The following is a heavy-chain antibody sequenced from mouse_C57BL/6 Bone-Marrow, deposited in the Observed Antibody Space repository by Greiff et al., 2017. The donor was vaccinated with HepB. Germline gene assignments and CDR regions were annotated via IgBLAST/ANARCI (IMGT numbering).Heavy chain of an antibody. CDR2: ISDGGSYT. CDR3: ARGRSSHYAMDY. Sequence: EVQLVESGGGLVKPGGSLKLSCAASGFTFSSYAMSWVRQTPEKRLEWVATISDGGSYTYYPDNVKGRFTISRDNAKNNLYLQMSHLKSEDTAMYYCARGRSSHYAMDYWGQGTSVTVSS. D-gene: IGHD1-1*01. J-gene: IGHJ4*01. CDR1: GFTFSSYA. V-gene: IGHV5-4*01.